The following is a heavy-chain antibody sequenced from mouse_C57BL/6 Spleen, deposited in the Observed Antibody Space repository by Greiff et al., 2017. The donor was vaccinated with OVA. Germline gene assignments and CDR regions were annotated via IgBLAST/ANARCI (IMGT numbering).Heavy chain of an antibody. CDR2: INPYNGDT. CDR1: GYSFTGYF. CDR3: ARRGYGNYDAMDY. J-gene: IGHJ4*01. D-gene: IGHD2-1*01. Sequence: EVQLQQSGPELVKPGDSVKISCKASGYSFTGYFMNWVMQSHGKSLEWIGRINPYNGDTFYNQKFKGKATLTVDKSSSTAHMELRSLTSEDSAVYYCARRGYGNYDAMDYWGQGTSVTVSS. V-gene: IGHV1-20*01.